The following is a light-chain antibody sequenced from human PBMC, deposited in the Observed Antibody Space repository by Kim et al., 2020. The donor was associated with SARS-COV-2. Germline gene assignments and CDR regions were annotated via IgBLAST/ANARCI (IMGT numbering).Light chain of an antibody. CDR3: GTWDSSVSAGV. V-gene: IGLV1-51*01. J-gene: IGLJ1*01. CDR2: DND. Sequence: QKVTISCSGTRPNIGDNYVSWYQQFPGAAPKLLIFDNDKRPSGTPDRFSGSKSGTSATLDITGLQSGDEADYYCGTWDSSVSAGVFGTGTTVTVL. CDR1: RPNIGDNY.